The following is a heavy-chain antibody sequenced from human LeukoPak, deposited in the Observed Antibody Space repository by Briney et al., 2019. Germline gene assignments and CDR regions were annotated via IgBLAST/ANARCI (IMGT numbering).Heavy chain of an antibody. V-gene: IGHV1-69*04. CDR2: IIPILGIA. CDR1: GGTFSSYA. CDR3: ARDRRWLQFGSLDY. D-gene: IGHD5-12*01. J-gene: IGHJ4*02. Sequence: SVKVSCKASGGTFSSYAISWVRQAPGQGLEWMGRIIPILGIANYAQKFQGRVTITADKSTSTAYMELSSLRSEDTAVYYCARDRRWLQFGSLDYWGQGTLVTVSS.